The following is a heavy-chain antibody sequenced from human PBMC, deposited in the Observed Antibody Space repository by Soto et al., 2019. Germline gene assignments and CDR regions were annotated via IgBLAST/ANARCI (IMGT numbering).Heavy chain of an antibody. V-gene: IGHV3-23*01. D-gene: IGHD2-21*02. CDR2: ISGSGDT. CDR3: ATYGGDSGGFEYFKY. Sequence: EVQLLESGGGLVQPGGSPRLSCAASGLTFSSYGMTWVRQAPGKGLEWVSAISGSGDTYNVDSLKGRFTISRDNSKSTLFLQMNSLRAEDTAVYYCATYGGDSGGFEYFKYWGQGTLVTVSS. J-gene: IGHJ1*01. CDR1: GLTFSSYG.